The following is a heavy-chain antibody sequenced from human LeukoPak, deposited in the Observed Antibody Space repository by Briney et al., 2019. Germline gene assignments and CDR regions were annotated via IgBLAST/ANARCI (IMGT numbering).Heavy chain of an antibody. CDR2: IKQDGTDK. CDR3: AREKLDTRGYVDY. V-gene: IGHV3-7*01. Sequence: GGSLRLSCAASGFTFSFYAMSWVRQAPGKGLDWVANIKQDGTDKYYVDSVKGRFTISRDNAKNLLYLQMNSLRAEDTAVYYCAREKLDTRGYVDYWGQGTLVTVSS. CDR1: GFTFSFYA. D-gene: IGHD3-22*01. J-gene: IGHJ4*02.